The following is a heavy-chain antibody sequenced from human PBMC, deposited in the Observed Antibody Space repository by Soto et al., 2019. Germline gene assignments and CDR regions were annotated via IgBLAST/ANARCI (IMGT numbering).Heavy chain of an antibody. CDR2: IYPADSDT. D-gene: IGHD6-19*01. CDR3: ASRYRVAMAGYEGFNI. CDR1: EYSFTNYW. V-gene: IGHV5-51*01. Sequence: GESLKTSCQGSEYSFTNYWIGWVRHMPRKAQEWMGVIYPADSDTRYSPSFQGQATFSADKSISTAYLQWTSLKAADTAMYYCASRYRVAMAGYEGFNIWGQGTMVTVS. J-gene: IGHJ3*02.